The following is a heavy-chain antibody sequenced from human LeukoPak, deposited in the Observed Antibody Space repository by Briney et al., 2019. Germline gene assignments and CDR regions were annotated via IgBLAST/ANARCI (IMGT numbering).Heavy chain of an antibody. Sequence: ASVKVSCKTSGYSVTRHGISWVRQAPGQGLEWMGWISGYNGNTNYAQKFQGRVAMTTDASTRTAHMEVRGLRSDDTAVYYCARGGWTTGMDYWGQGTLVTVS. CDR1: GYSVTRHG. D-gene: IGHD1-14*01. CDR3: ARGGWTTGMDY. V-gene: IGHV1-18*01. CDR2: ISGYNGNT. J-gene: IGHJ4*02.